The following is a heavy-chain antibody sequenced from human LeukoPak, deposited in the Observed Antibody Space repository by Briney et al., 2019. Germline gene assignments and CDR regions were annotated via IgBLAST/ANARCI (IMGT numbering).Heavy chain of an antibody. CDR3: ARIVLRILVWLPPYYYYYYMDV. CDR2: INHSGST. V-gene: IGHV4-34*01. Sequence: SETLSLTCSVYGESFTVCYWSCIRQPPGKGLEWIGEINHSGSTNYNPSLKSRVTISVDTSKNQFSLKLRSVTAADTAVYYCARIVLRILVWLPPYYYYYYMDVWGKGTTVTVSS. D-gene: IGHD3-3*01. J-gene: IGHJ6*03. CDR1: GESFTVCY.